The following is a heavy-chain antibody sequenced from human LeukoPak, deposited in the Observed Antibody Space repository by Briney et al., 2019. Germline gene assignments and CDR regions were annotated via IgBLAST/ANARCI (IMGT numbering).Heavy chain of an antibody. V-gene: IGHV3-30-3*01. Sequence: PGGSLRLSCAASGFTFSTYTMHWVRQAPGKGLEWVAFISFDGSNTYYADSVKGRFTISRDNSKNTPYLQMNSLRAEDTAVYYCAKELMIVVVLDWYFDLWGRGTLVTVSS. CDR2: ISFDGSNT. J-gene: IGHJ2*01. CDR1: GFTFSTYT. D-gene: IGHD3-22*01. CDR3: AKELMIVVVLDWYFDL.